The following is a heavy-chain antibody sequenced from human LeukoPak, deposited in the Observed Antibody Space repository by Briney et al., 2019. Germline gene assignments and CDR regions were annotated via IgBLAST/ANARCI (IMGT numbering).Heavy chain of an antibody. V-gene: IGHV4-59*08. D-gene: IGHD6-19*01. CDR2: IAASGTT. CDR3: ARHAVYAGSGWSFDY. J-gene: IGHJ4*02. Sequence: SETLSLTCSVSGGSIESYYWSWIRQPPGKGLEFIGYIAASGTTKHNPSLKSRVTISVDTSKNQFSLKLSSVTAADTAVYYCARHAVYAGSGWSFDYWGQGTLVTVSS. CDR1: GGSIESYY.